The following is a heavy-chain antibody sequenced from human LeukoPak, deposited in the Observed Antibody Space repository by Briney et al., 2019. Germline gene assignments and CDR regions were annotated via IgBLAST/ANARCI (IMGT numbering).Heavy chain of an antibody. CDR3: AREPSYSSGYSYAFDI. J-gene: IGHJ3*02. V-gene: IGHV4-31*03. Sequence: SETLSLTCTVSGGSISSGGYYWSWIRQHPGKGLEWIGYIYYSGSTYYNPSLKSRVTISVDTSKNQLSLKLSSVTAADTAVYYCAREPSYSSGYSYAFDIWGQGTMVTVSS. D-gene: IGHD3-22*01. CDR2: IYYSGST. CDR1: GGSISSGGYY.